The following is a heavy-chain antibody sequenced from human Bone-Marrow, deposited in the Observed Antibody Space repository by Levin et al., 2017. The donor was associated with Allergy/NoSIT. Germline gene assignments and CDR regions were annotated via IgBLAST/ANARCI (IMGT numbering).Heavy chain of an antibody. V-gene: IGHV4-39*07. Sequence: SETLSLTCTVSGGSISSSFYYWTWVRQPPGKGLEWIGQNNPSGKTNYNPSLTGRVSISTDTSRSQFSLTLTSLTAADTAVYFCARGGSRGYSRHRALDVWGQGTTVTVS. J-gene: IGHJ6*02. D-gene: IGHD5-18*01. CDR2: NNPSGKT. CDR3: ARGGSRGYSRHRALDV. CDR1: GGSISSSFYY.